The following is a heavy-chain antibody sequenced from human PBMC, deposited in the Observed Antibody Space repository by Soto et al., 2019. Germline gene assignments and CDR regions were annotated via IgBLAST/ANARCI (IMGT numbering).Heavy chain of an antibody. Sequence: QLQLQESGSGLVKPSQTLSLTCAVSGGSISSGGYSWSWIRQPPGKGLEWIGYIYHSGSTYYNPPLTNRVNISVDPSKNQISPQPRSVTAEHTAEYNCARARGMGAVAVNHRDQGTLVPVAP. CDR3: ARARGMGAVAVNH. D-gene: IGHD6-19*01. V-gene: IGHV4-30-2*01. J-gene: IGHJ4*02. CDR2: IYHSGST. CDR1: GGSISSGGYS.